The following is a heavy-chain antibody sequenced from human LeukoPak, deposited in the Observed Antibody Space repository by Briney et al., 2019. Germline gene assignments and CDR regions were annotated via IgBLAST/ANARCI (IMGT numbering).Heavy chain of an antibody. J-gene: IGHJ4*02. CDR2: IYYSGST. D-gene: IGHD4-17*01. V-gene: IGHV4-30-4*01. CDR1: GGSISSGDYY. Sequence: SETLSLTCTVSGGSISSGDYYWSWIRQPPGKGLEWIGYIYYSGSTYYNPSLKSRVTISVDTSKNQFSLKLSSVTAADTAVYYCARGNGAARKADYWGQGTLVTVSS. CDR3: ARGNGAARKADY.